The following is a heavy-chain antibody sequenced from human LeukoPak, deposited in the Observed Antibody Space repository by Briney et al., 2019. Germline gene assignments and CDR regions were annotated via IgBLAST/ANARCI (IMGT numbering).Heavy chain of an antibody. CDR3: ARIPLGYSGAYYFDY. V-gene: IGHV4-4*09. J-gene: IGHJ4*02. D-gene: IGHD5-12*01. CDR2: ISSSGST. CDR1: RGSTIGSIRSFY. Sequence: SETLSLTCTVSRGSTIGSIRSFYCSWLRQPPGKGLEWIVYISSSGSTNDNPSLRSRVTISVAASKNQFFLNLSSVSAADTAVYYCARIPLGYSGAYYFDYWGQGTLVTVSP.